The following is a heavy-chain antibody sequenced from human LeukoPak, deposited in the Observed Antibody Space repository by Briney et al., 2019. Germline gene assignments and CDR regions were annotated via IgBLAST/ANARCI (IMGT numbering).Heavy chain of an antibody. J-gene: IGHJ4*02. V-gene: IGHV3-53*01. CDR2: IYSGGST. CDR3: ARNQEIDYYDSSGFYWGVEY. D-gene: IGHD3-22*01. CDR1: GFTVSSNY. Sequence: GGSLRLSRAASGFTVSSNYMSWVRQAPGKGLEWVSVIYSGGSTYYADSVKGRFTISRDNSKNSLYLQMDSLRAEDTAVYYCARNQEIDYYDSSGFYWGVEYWGQGTLVTVSS.